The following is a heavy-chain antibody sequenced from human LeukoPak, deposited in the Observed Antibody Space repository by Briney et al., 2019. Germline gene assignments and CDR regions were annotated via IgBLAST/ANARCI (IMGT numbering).Heavy chain of an antibody. V-gene: IGHV3-11*06. D-gene: IGHD6-19*01. CDR3: ARDTGIAVAGVDY. CDR1: GFTFSDFY. Sequence: GGSLSLSCAASGFTFSDFYMSWIHQPQGKGLEWFAYINSGSSYTNYAHSVKSRYTITRDNAKNSLSLQMKSMRAEDTAVYYCARDTGIAVAGVDYWGQGTLVTVCS. J-gene: IGHJ4*02. CDR2: INSGSSYT.